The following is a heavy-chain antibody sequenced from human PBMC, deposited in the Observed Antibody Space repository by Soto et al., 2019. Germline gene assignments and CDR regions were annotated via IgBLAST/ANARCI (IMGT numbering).Heavy chain of an antibody. V-gene: IGHV3-30-3*01. CDR1: GFTFSSYD. CDR3: ARTGYYVRSGSSRGAFDL. D-gene: IGHD3-22*01. Sequence: QVQLVEPGGGVVQPGRSLRLSCAASGFTFSSYDMHWVRQAPGKGLAWVAVISDDGSKKYNADSVQGRFTISRDNSENTLKLQINSLRAEDTVVYYCARTGYYVRSGSSRGAFDLWGQGTMVTVSS. J-gene: IGHJ3*01. CDR2: ISDDGSKK.